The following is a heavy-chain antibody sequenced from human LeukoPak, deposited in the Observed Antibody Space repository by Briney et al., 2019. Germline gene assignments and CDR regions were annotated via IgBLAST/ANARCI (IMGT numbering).Heavy chain of an antibody. CDR3: ARQAVAGTDSYYYYGMDV. J-gene: IGHJ6*02. V-gene: IGHV5-51*01. CDR2: IYPGDSDT. D-gene: IGHD6-19*01. Sequence: GESLKISSKGSGYSFTSYWIGWVRQMPGKVLEWMGIIYPGDSDTRYSPSFQGQVTISADKSISTAYLQWSSLKASDTAMYYCARQAVAGTDSYYYYGMDVWGQGTTVTVSS. CDR1: GYSFTSYW.